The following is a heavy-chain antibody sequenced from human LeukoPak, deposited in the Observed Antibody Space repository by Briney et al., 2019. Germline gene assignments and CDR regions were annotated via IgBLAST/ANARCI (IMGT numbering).Heavy chain of an antibody. Sequence: SETLSLTCTVSSASVRSNSWSWIRQPAGKGLEWIGRIYTSGSTNYNPSLKSRVTMSVDTSKNQFSLKLSSVTAADTAVYYCAREYGSGSYYLVYWGRGTLVTVSS. V-gene: IGHV4-4*07. CDR2: IYTSGST. CDR1: SASVRSNS. D-gene: IGHD3-10*01. CDR3: AREYGSGSYYLVY. J-gene: IGHJ4*02.